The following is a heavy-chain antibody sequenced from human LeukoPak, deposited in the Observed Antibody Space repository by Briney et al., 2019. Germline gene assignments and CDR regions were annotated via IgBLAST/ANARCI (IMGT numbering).Heavy chain of an antibody. V-gene: IGHV1-3*01. Sequence: ASVKVSCKASGYTFTSYAMHWVRQAPGQRLEWIGWINAGNGNTKYSQKFQGRVTITRDTSASTAYMELSSLRSEDTAVYYCARTQKVYYYDSSGYYYGYWGQGTLVTVSS. CDR3: ARTQKVYYYDSSGYYYGY. CDR2: INAGNGNT. J-gene: IGHJ4*02. CDR1: GYTFTSYA. D-gene: IGHD3-22*01.